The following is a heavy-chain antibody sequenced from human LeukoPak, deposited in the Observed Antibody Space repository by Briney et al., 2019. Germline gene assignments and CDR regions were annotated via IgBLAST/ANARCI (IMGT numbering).Heavy chain of an antibody. D-gene: IGHD3-10*01. V-gene: IGHV3-74*01. CDR1: GFTFSSSW. CDR2: IKTDGSTT. Sequence: GGSLRLSCAVSGFTFSSSWMHWVRQAPGKGLVWVSHIKTDGSTTAYADSVKGRFTISRDNAKNTLYLQMNSLRAEDTAVYYCARDRGPSDWFDPWGQGTLVTVSS. CDR3: ARDRGPSDWFDP. J-gene: IGHJ5*02.